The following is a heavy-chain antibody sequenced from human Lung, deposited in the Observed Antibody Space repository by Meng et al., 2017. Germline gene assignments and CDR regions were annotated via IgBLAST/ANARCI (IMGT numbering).Heavy chain of an antibody. J-gene: IGHJ4*02. V-gene: IGHV4-4*03. Sequence: VPLQDSGPGLGKTQGMLSLTCVVYGVSISSIVWWSWARQPQGKGLGWIGEIYHGGDTNYNPSLKSRVTIAIDRSKNQFSLKLSSVTAADTAVYYCASWIYSCGWQWGQGTLVTVSS. CDR2: IYHGGDT. CDR1: GVSISSIVW. CDR3: ASWIYSCGWQ. D-gene: IGHD6-19*01.